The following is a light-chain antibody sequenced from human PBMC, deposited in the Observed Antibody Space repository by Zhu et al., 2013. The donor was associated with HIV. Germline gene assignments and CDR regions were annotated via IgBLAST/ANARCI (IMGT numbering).Light chain of an antibody. CDR3: AAWDDSLSGPV. Sequence: QSVLTQPPSASGTPGQRVTISCSGSRSNIGSNYVFWYQQLPGTAPKLLIYRNNQRPSGVPDRFSGSKSGTSASLAISGLRSEDEADYYCAAWDDSLSGPVFGGGTKLIVL. CDR2: RNN. CDR1: RSNIGSNY. V-gene: IGLV1-47*01. J-gene: IGLJ3*02.